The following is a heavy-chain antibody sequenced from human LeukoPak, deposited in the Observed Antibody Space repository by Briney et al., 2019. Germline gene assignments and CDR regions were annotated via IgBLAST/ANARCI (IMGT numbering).Heavy chain of an antibody. V-gene: IGHV3-74*01. CDR3: VRGKTYSFDY. Sequence: ETLRLSCRNSGISFRRCWMQYLRQAPVKKLVWVSRINSDGSSTIYADSVKGRFTISRDNAKNTLYLQMNSLRAEDTAVYYCVRGKTYSFDYWGQGTLITVSS. J-gene: IGHJ4*02. CDR2: INSDGSST. CDR1: GISFRRCW.